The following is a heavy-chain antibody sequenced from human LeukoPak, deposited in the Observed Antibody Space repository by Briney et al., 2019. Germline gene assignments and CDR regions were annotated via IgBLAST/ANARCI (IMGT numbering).Heavy chain of an antibody. CDR2: INPNSGGT. D-gene: IGHD5-12*01. V-gene: IGHV1-2*02. J-gene: IGHJ4*02. CDR3: ARGGLVATTRIFDY. Sequence: ASVKVSCKASGYTLTGYYMHWVRQAPGQGLEWMGWINPNSGGTSYAQKFQGRVTMTRDTSISTAYMELSRLRSDDTAVYYCARGGLVATTRIFDYWGQGTLVTVSS. CDR1: GYTLTGYY.